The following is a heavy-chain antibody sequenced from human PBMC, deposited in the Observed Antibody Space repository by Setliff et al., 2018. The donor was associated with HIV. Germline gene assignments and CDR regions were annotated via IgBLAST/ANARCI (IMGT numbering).Heavy chain of an antibody. J-gene: IGHJ5*01. CDR3: ARGGAVSADFDS. D-gene: IGHD3-16*01. V-gene: IGHV4-30-4*08. CDR2: ITYSGSA. Sequence: SETLSLTCTVSGGSIRNGLYYWNWIRQPPGKGLEWIGYITYSGSAYYNPSLKSRVTISIDTSNNQFSLSLNSVTAADTAVYFCARGGAVSADFDSWGQGTLVTVSS. CDR1: GGSIRNGLYY.